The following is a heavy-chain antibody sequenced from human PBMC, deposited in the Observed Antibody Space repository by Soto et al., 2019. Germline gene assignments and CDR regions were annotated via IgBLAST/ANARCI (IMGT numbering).Heavy chain of an antibody. CDR2: IYYNGNT. CDR3: ARKAPAASDAFDV. J-gene: IGHJ3*01. V-gene: IGHV4-31*03. D-gene: IGHD2-2*01. Sequence: SETLSLTCSVSGGSINRGGYYWSWIRQHPGKGLEWIGYIYYNGNTYYNPSLKSRVTISIDTSENQFSLKLTSVTAADTAVYYCARKAPAASDAFDVWGQGTMVTVSS. CDR1: GGSINRGGYY.